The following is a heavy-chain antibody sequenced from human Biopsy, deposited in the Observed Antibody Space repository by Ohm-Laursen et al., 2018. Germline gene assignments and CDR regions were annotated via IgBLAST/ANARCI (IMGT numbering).Heavy chain of an antibody. V-gene: IGHV4-4*07. CDR3: AREPRIAAVAYFDP. CDR2: IYSSGST. J-gene: IGHJ6*02. D-gene: IGHD6-13*01. Sequence: GTLSLTCTVSGGSISNYYWSWIRQPAGKGLEWIGRIYSSGSTNYNPSLKSRVTMSVDTSKNQFSLILSSMTAADTAVYYCAREPRIAAVAYFDPWGPGTTVTVSS. CDR1: GGSISNYY.